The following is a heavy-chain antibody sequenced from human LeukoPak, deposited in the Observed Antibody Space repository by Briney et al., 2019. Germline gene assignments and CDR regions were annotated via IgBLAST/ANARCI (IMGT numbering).Heavy chain of an antibody. CDR1: GGSISSYY. J-gene: IGHJ2*01. V-gene: IGHV4-4*07. Sequence: SETLSLTCTVSGGSISSYYWSWIRQPAGKGLEWIGRIYTSGSTNYNPSLKSRVTMSVDTSKNQFSLNLTSVTAADTSVYYCARKHSSSWPYWYFDVWGRGTLVTVSS. D-gene: IGHD6-13*01. CDR2: IYTSGST. CDR3: ARKHSSSWPYWYFDV.